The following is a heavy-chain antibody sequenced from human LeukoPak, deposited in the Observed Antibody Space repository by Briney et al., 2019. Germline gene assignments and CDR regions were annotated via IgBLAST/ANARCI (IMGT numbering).Heavy chain of an antibody. CDR1: GFTVSSNY. V-gene: IGHV3-23*01. D-gene: IGHD5-18*01. CDR2: ISGSGGST. J-gene: IGHJ4*02. CDR3: ASLIQLWLAPFDY. Sequence: PGGSLRLSCAASGFTVSSNYMSWVRQAPGKGLEWVSAISGSGGSTYYADSVEGRFTISRDNSKNTLYLQMNSLRAEDTAVYYCASLIQLWLAPFDYWGQGTLVTVSS.